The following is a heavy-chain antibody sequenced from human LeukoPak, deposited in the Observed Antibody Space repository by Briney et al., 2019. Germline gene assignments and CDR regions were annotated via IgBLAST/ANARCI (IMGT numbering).Heavy chain of an antibody. Sequence: PGGSLRLSCAASGFSFSTYCMHWVRQAPGKGPMWVSRICPGGTVTNYADSVKARFSISRDNAKNTVYLQMNSLRAEDTAVYYCVRDFRSADYWGQGTLVTVSS. CDR2: ICPGGTVT. CDR3: VRDFRSADY. CDR1: GFSFSTYC. J-gene: IGHJ4*02. V-gene: IGHV3-74*01.